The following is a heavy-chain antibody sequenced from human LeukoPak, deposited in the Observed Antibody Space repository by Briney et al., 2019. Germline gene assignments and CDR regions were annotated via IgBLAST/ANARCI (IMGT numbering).Heavy chain of an antibody. CDR2: IYYSGIT. J-gene: IGHJ4*02. CDR3: ARAGDYNNYVFDH. Sequence: KPSETLSLTCTVSGGSIGYFYWSWIRQPPGKGLEWIGSIYYSGITYYNPSLKTRVTISVDTSKNQFSLRLNSMTAADTAVYYCARAGDYNNYVFDHWGQGTLVTVSS. V-gene: IGHV4-59*01. CDR1: GGSIGYFY. D-gene: IGHD4-11*01.